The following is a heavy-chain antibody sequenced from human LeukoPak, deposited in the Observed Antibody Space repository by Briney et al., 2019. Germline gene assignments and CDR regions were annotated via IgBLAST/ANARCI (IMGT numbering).Heavy chain of an antibody. V-gene: IGHV3-7*03. CDR1: GFTFSNYW. CDR2: IKQDGSKK. CDR3: ATPLDYYDSSGFHQGGD. Sequence: PGGSLRLSCAASGFTFSNYWMTWVRQAPGKGLEWVANIKQDGSKKNYVDPVKGRFTISRDYAKNSLYLQMNSLRAEDTAVYYCATPLDYYDSSGFHQGGDWGQGTLVTVSS. J-gene: IGHJ4*02. D-gene: IGHD3-22*01.